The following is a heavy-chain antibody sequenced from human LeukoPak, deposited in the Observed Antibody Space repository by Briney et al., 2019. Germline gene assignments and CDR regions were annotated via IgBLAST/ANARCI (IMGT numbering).Heavy chain of an antibody. CDR3: ARVYYGSGRPTDY. V-gene: IGHV1-69*05. J-gene: IGHJ4*02. CDR1: GGTFSSYA. D-gene: IGHD3-10*01. Sequence: SVKVSCKASGGTFSSYAISWVRQAPRQGLEWMGRIIPIFGTANYAQKFQGRVTITTDESTSTAYMELSSLRSEDTAVYYCARVYYGSGRPTDYWGQGTLVTVSS. CDR2: IIPIFGTA.